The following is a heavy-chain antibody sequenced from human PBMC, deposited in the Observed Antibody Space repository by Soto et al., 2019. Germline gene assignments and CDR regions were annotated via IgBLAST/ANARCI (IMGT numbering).Heavy chain of an antibody. CDR3: TAWVAGPRNFDY. Sequence: QLQLAQSGAEIKKPGSSVKVSCKPSAATFSSYTISWVRQAPGQGLEWMGGVIPILGMTYYSQKFQDRLTITADKSTITAYMELTSLTSEDTAVYFCTAWVAGPRNFDYWGQGTLVTVSS. CDR2: VIPILGMT. D-gene: IGHD7-27*01. J-gene: IGHJ4*02. V-gene: IGHV1-69*09. CDR1: AATFSSYT.